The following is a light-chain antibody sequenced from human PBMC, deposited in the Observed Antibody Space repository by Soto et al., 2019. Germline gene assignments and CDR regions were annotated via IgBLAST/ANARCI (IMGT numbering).Light chain of an antibody. V-gene: IGLV2-11*01. Sequence: QSALTQPRGASGTSLHPSCVSRTGSRGDIGGYNYVSWYQQHPGKAPNLMIYDVITRPSGVPDRFSGSKSGNTASLTIYGLQAEDEADYYCCSYAGSYTHVFGTGTKGTVL. CDR1: RGDIGGYNY. CDR2: DVI. J-gene: IGLJ1*01. CDR3: CSYAGSYTHV.